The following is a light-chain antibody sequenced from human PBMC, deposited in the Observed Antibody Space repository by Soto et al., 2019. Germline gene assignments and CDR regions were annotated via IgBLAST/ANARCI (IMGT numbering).Light chain of an antibody. CDR1: QSVAYTY. V-gene: IGKV3-20*01. CDR3: QQYGTSPST. CDR2: GAS. Sequence: EIVLTQSPATLSLSPGERATLSCRASQSVAYTYLAWFQQKPGQAPRLLIYGASNRATGIPDRFSGSGSGTDFNLTISRLEPEDFAVDYCQQYGTSPSTFGPGTKVDIK. J-gene: IGKJ3*01.